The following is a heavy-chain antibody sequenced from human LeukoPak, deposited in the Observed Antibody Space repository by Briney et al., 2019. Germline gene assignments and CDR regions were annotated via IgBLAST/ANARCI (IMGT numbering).Heavy chain of an antibody. Sequence: QPGVSLRLSCAASGFTVITNDMTWVRQAPGKGLEWVSVLYSDGNTKYADSVQGRFTISRDNSKNTLYLEMNSLSPDDTAVYYCARGVEPLAANTLAYWGQGTLVTVSS. J-gene: IGHJ4*02. CDR3: ARGVEPLAANTLAY. CDR1: GFTVITND. V-gene: IGHV3-53*01. CDR2: LYSDGNT. D-gene: IGHD1-14*01.